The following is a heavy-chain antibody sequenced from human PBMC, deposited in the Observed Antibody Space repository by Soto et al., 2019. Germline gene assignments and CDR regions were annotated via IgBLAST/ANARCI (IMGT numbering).Heavy chain of an antibody. CDR3: ASTDAQEYSSSYPALDY. CDR1: GGSISSGGYY. D-gene: IGHD6-13*01. Sequence: QVQLQESGPGLVKPSQTLSLTCTVSGGSISSGGYYWSWIRQHPGKGLEWIGYIYYSGSTYYNPSRKSRVTMSVDTSKNQFSLKLSSVTAADTAVYYCASTDAQEYSSSYPALDYWGQGTLVTVSS. CDR2: IYYSGST. J-gene: IGHJ4*02. V-gene: IGHV4-31*03.